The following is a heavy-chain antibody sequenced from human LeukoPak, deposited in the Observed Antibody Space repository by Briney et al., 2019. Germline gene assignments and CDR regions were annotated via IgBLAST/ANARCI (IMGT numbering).Heavy chain of an antibody. CDR3: SRDGGEGGNSAFDI. CDR2: IRRGANSYTT. J-gene: IGHJ3*02. D-gene: IGHD4-23*01. V-gene: IGHV3-72*01. CDR1: AFTFSDYI. Sequence: GGSLRLSCAASAFTFSDYILDWVRQAPGKGLEWVGRIRRGANSYTTEYAASVKRRFTISRDDSKNSLYLHMNSLKTEDTAVYHCSRDGGEGGNSAFDIWGQGTMVTVSS.